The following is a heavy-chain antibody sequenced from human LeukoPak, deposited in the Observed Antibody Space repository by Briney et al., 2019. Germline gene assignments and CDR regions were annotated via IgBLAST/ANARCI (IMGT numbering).Heavy chain of an antibody. J-gene: IGHJ4*02. V-gene: IGHV3-30*18. CDR3: AKASTFDTSGYPRD. Sequence: GGSLRLSCAASGFTFSSYGMHWVRQAAGKGLEWEAVIPYDGSNKYYGDSVKGRFTISRDNSENTLYMQMNSLRAEDTAVYYCAKASTFDTSGYPRDWGQGTLVTVSS. CDR1: GFTFSSYG. D-gene: IGHD3-22*01. CDR2: IPYDGSNK.